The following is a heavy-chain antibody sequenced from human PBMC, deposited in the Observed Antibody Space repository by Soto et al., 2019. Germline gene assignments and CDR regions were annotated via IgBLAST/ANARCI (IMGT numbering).Heavy chain of an antibody. CDR3: ARQVHYDILTGYYTAAFDI. Sequence: PGESLKISCKGSGYSFTSYWIGWVRQMPGKGLEWMGIIYPGDSDTRYSPSFQGQVTISADKSISTAYLQWSSLKASDTAMYYCARQVHYDILTGYYTAAFDIRGQGTMVTVSS. D-gene: IGHD3-9*01. V-gene: IGHV5-51*01. CDR1: GYSFTSYW. J-gene: IGHJ3*02. CDR2: IYPGDSDT.